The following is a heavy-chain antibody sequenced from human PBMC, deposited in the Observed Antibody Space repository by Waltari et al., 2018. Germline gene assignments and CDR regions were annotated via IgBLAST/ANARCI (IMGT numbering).Heavy chain of an antibody. J-gene: IGHJ4*02. D-gene: IGHD3-16*01. CDR3: ARGPPISAKWELCWFDY. V-gene: IGHV3-53*01. CDR2: IYSGVSA. CDR1: GFPVRANS. Sequence: EVQVVESGGGLIQPGGSLRLSCAASGFPVRANSMSWVRQAQGKGLEWVAVIYSGVSAYYADAVKGRFTISRDSSENTFYLQMSSLRVEDTAVYYCARGPPISAKWELCWFDYWGQGTLVTVSS.